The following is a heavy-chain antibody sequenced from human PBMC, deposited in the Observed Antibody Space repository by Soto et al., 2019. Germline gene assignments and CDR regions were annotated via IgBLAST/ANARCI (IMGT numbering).Heavy chain of an antibody. V-gene: IGHV3-23*01. Sequence: EVQLLESGGGLVQPGGSLRLSCAASGFTFSTYAMSWVRQGTGKGLEWVSVITDTGGSTYYADSVTGRFTISRDNSKNTLYLQMDSLREEDTAVYYCVKLWVALAGHFDYWGRGTLVTVSS. CDR3: VKLWVALAGHFDY. CDR2: ITDTGGST. J-gene: IGHJ4*02. CDR1: GFTFSTYA. D-gene: IGHD6-19*01.